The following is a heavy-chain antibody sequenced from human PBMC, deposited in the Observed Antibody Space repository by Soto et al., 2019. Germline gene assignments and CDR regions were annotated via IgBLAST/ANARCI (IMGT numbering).Heavy chain of an antibody. Sequence: SVKVSCKASGGTFSSYAISWVRQAPGQGLEWMGGIIPIFGTANYARKFQGRVTITADESTSTAYMELSSLRSEDTAVYYCASVGTVTKFDYWGQGTLVTVSS. J-gene: IGHJ4*02. CDR2: IIPIFGTA. CDR1: GGTFSSYA. V-gene: IGHV1-69*13. CDR3: ASVGTVTKFDY. D-gene: IGHD4-17*01.